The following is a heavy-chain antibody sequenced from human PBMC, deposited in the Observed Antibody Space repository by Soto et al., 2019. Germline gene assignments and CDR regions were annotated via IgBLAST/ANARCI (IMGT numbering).Heavy chain of an antibody. CDR2: INPNSGGT. J-gene: IGHJ6*02. D-gene: IGHD3-10*01. CDR3: ARGGDGSGSYYNTVSGFMDV. V-gene: IGHV1-2*04. Sequence: ASVKVSCKASGYTFTGYYMHWVRQAPGQGLEWMGWINPNSGGTNYAQKFQGWVTMTRDTSISTAYMELSRLRSDDTAVYYCARGGDGSGSYYNTVSGFMDVWGQGTTVTVSS. CDR1: GYTFTGYY.